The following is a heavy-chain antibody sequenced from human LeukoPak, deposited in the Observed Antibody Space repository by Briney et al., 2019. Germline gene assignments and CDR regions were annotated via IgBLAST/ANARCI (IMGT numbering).Heavy chain of an antibody. Sequence: PGESLKISCKGSGYNFTTYWIGWVRQMPGKGLEWMGIIYPGDSNTRYSPSFQGQVTISADKSINTAYVQWSSLKASDTAMYYCARRVVNNRNWYFNLWGRGTLVTVSS. J-gene: IGHJ2*01. CDR2: IYPGDSNT. D-gene: IGHD4-23*01. V-gene: IGHV5-51*01. CDR1: GYNFTTYW. CDR3: ARRVVNNRNWYFNL.